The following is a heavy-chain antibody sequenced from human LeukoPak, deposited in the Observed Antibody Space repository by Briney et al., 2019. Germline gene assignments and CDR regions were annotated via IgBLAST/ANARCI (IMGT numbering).Heavy chain of an antibody. Sequence: GGSLRLSCAVPGFTCSDYSMNWVRQAPGKGLEWVSYISSSGFTINYADSVKGRFTISRDNAKNSLYLQMNSLRDEDTAVYYCVRGVPKTGYYYYYMDVWGKGTTVTVSS. J-gene: IGHJ6*03. V-gene: IGHV3-48*02. CDR3: VRGVPKTGYYYYYMDV. CDR1: GFTCSDYS. CDR2: ISSSGFTI. D-gene: IGHD3-9*01.